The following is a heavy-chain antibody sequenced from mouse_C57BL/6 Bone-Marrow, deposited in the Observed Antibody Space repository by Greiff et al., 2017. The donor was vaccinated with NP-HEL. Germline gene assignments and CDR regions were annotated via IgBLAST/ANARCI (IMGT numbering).Heavy chain of an antibody. CDR3: ARDYYGSRRFAY. Sequence: QVQLQQSGAELARPGASVKLSCKASGYTFTSYGISWVKQRPGQGLEWIGEIYPRSGNTYYNEKFKGKATLTADKSSSTAYMELRSLTSEDSAVYFCARDYYGSRRFAYWGQGTLVTVSA. CDR1: GYTFTSYG. D-gene: IGHD1-1*01. CDR2: IYPRSGNT. V-gene: IGHV1-81*01. J-gene: IGHJ3*01.